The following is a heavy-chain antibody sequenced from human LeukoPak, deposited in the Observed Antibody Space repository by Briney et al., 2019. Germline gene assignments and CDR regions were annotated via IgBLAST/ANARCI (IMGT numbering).Heavy chain of an antibody. V-gene: IGHV4-4*02. CDR3: AKSWRPRRWPDSFDP. D-gene: IGHD5-24*01. J-gene: IGHJ5*02. CDR2: IYHSGST. CDR1: GGSISSSNW. Sequence: SGTLSLTCAVSGGSISSSNWWSWVRQPPGKGLEWIGEIYHSGSTNYNPSLKSRVTISVDKSKNQFSLTLSSVTAADTAVYYCAKSWRPRRWPDSFDPWGQGTLVTVSS.